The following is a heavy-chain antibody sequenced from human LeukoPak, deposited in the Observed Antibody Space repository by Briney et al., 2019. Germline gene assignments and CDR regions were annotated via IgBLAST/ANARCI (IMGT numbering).Heavy chain of an antibody. J-gene: IGHJ4*02. CDR3: ARVEAQQLVPNKVDY. V-gene: IGHV3-11*01. Sequence: GGSLRLSCAASGFTFSDYYMSWIRQAPGKGLEWVSYISSSGSTIYYADSVKGRFTISRDNAKNSLYLQMNSLRAEDTAVYYCARVEAQQLVPNKVDYWGQGTLVTVSS. CDR2: ISSSGSTI. D-gene: IGHD6-13*01. CDR1: GFTFSDYY.